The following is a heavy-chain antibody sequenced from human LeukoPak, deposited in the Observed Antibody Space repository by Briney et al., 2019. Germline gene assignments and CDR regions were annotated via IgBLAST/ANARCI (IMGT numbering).Heavy chain of an antibody. Sequence: SETLSLTCTVSGGSISSGDYYWSWIRQPPGTGLEWIGYIYYSGSTYYNPSLKGRVTISVDTSKNQFSLKLSSVTAADTAVYYCARVVVTECFDYWGQGTLVTVSS. D-gene: IGHD2-21*02. CDR1: GGSISSGDYY. CDR3: ARVVVTECFDY. V-gene: IGHV4-30-4*01. CDR2: IYYSGST. J-gene: IGHJ4*02.